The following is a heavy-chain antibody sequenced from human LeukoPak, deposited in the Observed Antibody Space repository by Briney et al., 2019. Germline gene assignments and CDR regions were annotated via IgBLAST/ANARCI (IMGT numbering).Heavy chain of an antibody. Sequence: GGSLRLSCTISGISFGDYAMTWVRQAPGKGLEWVGFIRSKAYGATIEYAASVKGRFTISRDDSKSIAYLQMNSLKTEDTAVYYCTRGRSYFEYWGQGTLVTVSS. V-gene: IGHV3-49*04. J-gene: IGHJ4*02. CDR3: TRGRSYFEY. CDR1: GISFGDYA. CDR2: IRSKAYGATI.